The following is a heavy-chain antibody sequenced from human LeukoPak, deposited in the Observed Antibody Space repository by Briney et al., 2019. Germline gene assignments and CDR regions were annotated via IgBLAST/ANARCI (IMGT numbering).Heavy chain of an antibody. Sequence: ASVKVSCKASGYTFTSYAISWVRQAPGQGLEWMGGIIPIFGTANYAQKFQGRVTITTDESTSTAYMELSSLRSEDTAVYYCAREGGEGIAAEYWGQGTLVTVSS. CDR2: IIPIFGTA. CDR3: AREGGEGIAAEY. V-gene: IGHV1-69*05. CDR1: GYTFTSYA. D-gene: IGHD6-13*01. J-gene: IGHJ4*02.